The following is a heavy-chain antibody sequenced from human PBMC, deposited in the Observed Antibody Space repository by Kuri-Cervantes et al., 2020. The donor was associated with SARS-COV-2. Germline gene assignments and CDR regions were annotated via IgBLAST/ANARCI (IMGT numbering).Heavy chain of an antibody. J-gene: IGHJ4*02. D-gene: IGHD6-13*01. Sequence: GGSLRLSCAASGFTVSDYYMTWVRQAPGKGLEWVSVIYVHRTEYADSVKGRFTISRDNSNNTVYLQMNSLRAEDAAVYYCARSRYTNSWYYFDYWGQGTLVTVSS. CDR2: IYVHRT. CDR1: GFTVSDYY. CDR3: ARSRYTNSWYYFDY. V-gene: IGHV3-53*01.